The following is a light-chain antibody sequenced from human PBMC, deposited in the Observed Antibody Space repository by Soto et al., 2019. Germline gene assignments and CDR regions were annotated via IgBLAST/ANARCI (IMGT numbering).Light chain of an antibody. CDR1: SSNIGSNT. J-gene: IGLJ3*02. CDR3: AAWDDGLNGSWV. Sequence: QSVLTHPPSASVTPGQRVAISCSGSSSNIGSNTVNWYQQLPGTAPKLLIYSNNQRPSGVPDRFSASKSGTSASLAISGLQSEDEADYYCAAWDDGLNGSWVFGGGTKLTVL. V-gene: IGLV1-44*01. CDR2: SNN.